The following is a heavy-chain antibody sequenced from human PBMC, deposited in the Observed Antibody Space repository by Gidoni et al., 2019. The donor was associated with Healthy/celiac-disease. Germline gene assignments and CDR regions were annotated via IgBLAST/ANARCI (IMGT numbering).Heavy chain of an antibody. Sequence: EVQLVESGGDLVQPGGSLRLSCAASGFPFSSYAMSWVRQAPGKGLEWDSTISASGSGTYYADSVKGRFTISRDNSKNTLYLQMNSLRAEDTAAYYCAKDMAGWPYGMDVWGQGTTVTVSS. D-gene: IGHD6-19*01. V-gene: IGHV3-23*04. J-gene: IGHJ6*02. CDR3: AKDMAGWPYGMDV. CDR1: GFPFSSYA. CDR2: ISASGSGT.